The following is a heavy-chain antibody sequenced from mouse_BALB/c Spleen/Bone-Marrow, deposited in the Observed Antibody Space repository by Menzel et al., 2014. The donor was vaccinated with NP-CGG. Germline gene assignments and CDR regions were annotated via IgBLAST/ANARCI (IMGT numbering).Heavy chain of an antibody. V-gene: IGHV1S56*01. Sequence: VQLQQSGPELVKPGASVRISCKASGYTFTSYYIHRVKQRPGQGLEWIGWIYPGNVNTKYNEKFKGKATLTADKSSSTAYMQLSSLTSEDSAVYFCARWGNYGDYAMDYWGQGTSVTVSS. D-gene: IGHD2-1*01. CDR3: ARWGNYGDYAMDY. CDR1: GYTFTSYY. J-gene: IGHJ4*01. CDR2: IYPGNVNT.